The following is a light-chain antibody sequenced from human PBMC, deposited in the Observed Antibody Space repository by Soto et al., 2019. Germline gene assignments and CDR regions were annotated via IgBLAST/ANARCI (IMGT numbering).Light chain of an antibody. CDR2: GAS. Sequence: EIVLTQSPGTLSLSPGERATLSCRASQSVSSSCLAWYQQKPGQAPRLLISGASSRATGIPDRFSGSGSGTDVTLTISRLEPEDFAVYYCHQYGSSPWTFGQGTKVEVK. CDR1: QSVSSSC. J-gene: IGKJ1*01. V-gene: IGKV3-20*01. CDR3: HQYGSSPWT.